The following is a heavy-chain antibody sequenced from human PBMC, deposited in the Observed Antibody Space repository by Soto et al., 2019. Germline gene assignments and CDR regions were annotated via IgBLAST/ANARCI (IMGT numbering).Heavy chain of an antibody. CDR2: IIPIFGTA. CDR1: GGTFSSYA. CDR3: ARKVEMATKIDYYYYGMDV. V-gene: IGHV1-69*01. Sequence: SVKVSCKASGGTFSSYAISWVRQAPGQGLEWMGGIIPIFGTANYAQKFQGRVTITADESTSTAYMELSSLRSEDTAVYYCARKVEMATKIDYYYYGMDVWGQGTTVTVSS. J-gene: IGHJ6*02. D-gene: IGHD5-12*01.